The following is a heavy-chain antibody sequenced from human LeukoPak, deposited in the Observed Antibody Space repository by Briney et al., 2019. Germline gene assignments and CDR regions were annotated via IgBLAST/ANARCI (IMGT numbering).Heavy chain of an antibody. V-gene: IGHV3-23*01. J-gene: IGHJ4*02. CDR2: ISGSGGST. D-gene: IGHD3-3*01. CDR1: GFTFSSYA. CDR3: ARGPIMGYYDFWSGLVAFDY. Sequence: GGSLRLSCAASGFTFSSYAMSWVRQAPGKGLEWVSAISGSGGSTYYADSVKGRFTISRDNSKNTLYLQMNSLRAEDTAVYYCARGPIMGYYDFWSGLVAFDYWGQGTLVTVSS.